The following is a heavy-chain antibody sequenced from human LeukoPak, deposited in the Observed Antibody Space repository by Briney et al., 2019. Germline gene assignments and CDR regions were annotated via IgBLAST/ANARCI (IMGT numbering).Heavy chain of an antibody. CDR2: INEDGSEK. Sequence: GGSLRLSCAASGFTFSNYWMSWVRQAPGKGLEWVARINEDGSEKIYVDSVKGRFTISRDNAKNSLSLQMNSLRGEDTAMYYCARGGRTRFANWGQGTLVTVSS. CDR3: ARGGRTRFAN. D-gene: IGHD1-26*01. CDR1: GFTFSNYW. V-gene: IGHV3-7*03. J-gene: IGHJ4*02.